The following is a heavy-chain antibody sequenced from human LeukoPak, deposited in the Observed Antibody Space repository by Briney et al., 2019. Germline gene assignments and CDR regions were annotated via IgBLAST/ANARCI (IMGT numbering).Heavy chain of an antibody. CDR1: GGSISSYY. CDR3: AAYVDTAMVFDY. Sequence: SETLALTCTVSGGSISSYYWSWIRQPAGKGLEWIGRIYTSGSTNYNPSLKSRVTMSVDTSKNQFSLKLSSVTAADTAVYYCAAYVDTAMVFDYWGQGTLVTVSS. D-gene: IGHD5-18*01. CDR2: IYTSGST. V-gene: IGHV4-4*07. J-gene: IGHJ4*02.